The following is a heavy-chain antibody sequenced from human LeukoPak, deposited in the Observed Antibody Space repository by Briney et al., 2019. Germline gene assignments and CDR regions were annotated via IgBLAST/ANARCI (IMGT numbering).Heavy chain of an antibody. CDR1: GFTFSSYW. D-gene: IGHD2-15*01. Sequence: GGSLRLSCAASGFTFSSYWMSWVRQAPGKGLEWVANIKQDGSEKYYVDSVKGRFTISRDNAKNSLYLQMNSLRAEDTAVYYCARDYQYCSGGSCYRRSSYANGLDYWGQGTLVTVPS. CDR2: IKQDGSEK. J-gene: IGHJ4*02. V-gene: IGHV3-7*01. CDR3: ARDYQYCSGGSCYRRSSYANGLDY.